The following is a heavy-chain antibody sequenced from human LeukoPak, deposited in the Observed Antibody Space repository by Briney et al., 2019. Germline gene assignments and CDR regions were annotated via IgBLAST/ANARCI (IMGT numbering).Heavy chain of an antibody. D-gene: IGHD5-12*01. CDR1: GYTFTGYY. CDR3: SRGRADGYSGYDFGDY. V-gene: IGHV1-2*02. J-gene: IGHJ4*02. CDR2: INPNSGGT. Sequence: ASVKVSCKASGYTFTGYYMHWVRPAPGQGLAWMGWINPNSGGTDYAQKFQGRVTMARDTSISTAYMELSSLTSDDTAVYYCSRGRADGYSGYDFGDYWGQGTLVTVSS.